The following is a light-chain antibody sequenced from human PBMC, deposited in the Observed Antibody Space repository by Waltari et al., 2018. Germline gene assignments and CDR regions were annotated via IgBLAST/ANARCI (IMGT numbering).Light chain of an antibody. Sequence: QSVLTQPASVSGSPGQSITISCTGTRSDIGAYNFLSWFQQLPRQAPRLLISEATKRPSGVSYRFSGSKSGNTASLSISDLQAEDEADYYCCSYVGGSRVLFGGGTKLTV. CDR1: RSDIGAYNF. J-gene: IGLJ2*01. V-gene: IGLV2-23*01. CDR3: CSYVGGSRVL. CDR2: EAT.